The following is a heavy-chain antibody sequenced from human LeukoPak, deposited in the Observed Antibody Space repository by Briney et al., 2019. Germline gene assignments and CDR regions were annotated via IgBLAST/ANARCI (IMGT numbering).Heavy chain of an antibody. CDR3: AKDKTRYYYYGVDV. CDR1: GFTFDDYA. CDR2: ISWNSGSI. D-gene: IGHD1-14*01. Sequence: GGSLRLSCAASGFTFDDYAMYWVRQAPGKGLEWVSGISWNSGSIGYADSVKGRFTISRDNAKNSLYLQMNSLRAEDTALYYCAKDKTRYYYYGVDVWGQGTTVTVSS. J-gene: IGHJ6*02. V-gene: IGHV3-9*01.